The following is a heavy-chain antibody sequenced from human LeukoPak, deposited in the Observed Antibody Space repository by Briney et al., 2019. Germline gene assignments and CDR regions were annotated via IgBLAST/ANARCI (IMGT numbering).Heavy chain of an antibody. D-gene: IGHD3/OR15-3a*01. V-gene: IGHV3-48*03. CDR2: ISSSGSTI. CDR1: GFTFSSYE. J-gene: IGHJ3*02. CDR3: ASMIFSGAFDI. Sequence: PGGSLRLSCAASGFTFSSYEMNWVRQAPGKGLEWVSYISSSGSTIYYADSVKGRFTISRDNSKNTLYLQMNSLRAEDTAVYYCASMIFSGAFDIWGQGTMVTVSS.